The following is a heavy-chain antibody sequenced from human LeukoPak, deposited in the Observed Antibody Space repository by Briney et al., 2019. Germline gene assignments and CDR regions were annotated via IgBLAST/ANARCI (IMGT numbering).Heavy chain of an antibody. D-gene: IGHD3-22*01. CDR3: AKIYDSSGYSDAFDI. V-gene: IGHV4-59*01. J-gene: IGHJ3*02. CDR2: IYYSGST. Sequence: SETLSLTCTVSGGSISSYYWSWIRQPPGKGLEWIGYIYYSGSTNYNPSLKGRVTISVDTSKNQFSLKLSSVTAADTAVYYCAKIYDSSGYSDAFDIWGQGTMVTVSS. CDR1: GGSISSYY.